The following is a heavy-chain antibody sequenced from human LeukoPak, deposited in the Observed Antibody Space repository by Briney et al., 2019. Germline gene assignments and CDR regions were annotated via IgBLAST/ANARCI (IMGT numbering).Heavy chain of an antibody. V-gene: IGHV1-24*01. CDR3: ATGVAGGNWFDP. D-gene: IGHD6-19*01. CDR2: FDPEDGET. CDR1: GYTLTELS. J-gene: IGHJ5*02. Sequence: ASVKVSCKVSGYTLTELSMHWVRQAPGKGLEWMGGFDPEDGETIYAQKFQGRVTMTEDTSTDTAYKELSSLRSEDTAVYYCATGVAGGNWFDPWGQGTLVTVSS.